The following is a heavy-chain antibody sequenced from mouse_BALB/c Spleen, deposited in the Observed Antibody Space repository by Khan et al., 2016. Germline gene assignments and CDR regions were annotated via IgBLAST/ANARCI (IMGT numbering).Heavy chain of an antibody. CDR3: ASELRWYAMDY. V-gene: IGHV1S135*01. J-gene: IGHJ4*01. Sequence: VQLQQSGPELVKPGASVKVSCKASGYTFTTYTMYWVKQSHGKNLEWIGYIDPYTGNTTYNQKFKGKATLTVDKSSSTAYMHLNSLASDDSAVYYCASELRWYAMDYWGQGTSVTVSA. D-gene: IGHD2-3*01. CDR2: IDPYTGNT. CDR1: GYTFTTYT.